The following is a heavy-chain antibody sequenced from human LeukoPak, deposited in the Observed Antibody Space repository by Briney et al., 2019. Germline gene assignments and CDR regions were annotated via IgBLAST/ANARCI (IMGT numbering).Heavy chain of an antibody. CDR3: ARRSVDTGMALDY. CDR2: ISSSGSTI. D-gene: IGHD5-18*01. CDR1: GFTFSDYY. V-gene: IGHV3-11*01. Sequence: GGSLRLSCAASGFTFSDYYMSWIRQAPGKGLEWVSYISSSGSTIYYADSVKGRFTISRDNAKNSLYLLMNSLRAEDTAVYYCARRSVDTGMALDYWGQGTLVTVSS. J-gene: IGHJ4*02.